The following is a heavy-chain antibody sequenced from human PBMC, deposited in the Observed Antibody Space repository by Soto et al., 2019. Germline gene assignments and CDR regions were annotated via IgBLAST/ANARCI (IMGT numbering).Heavy chain of an antibody. CDR1: GYTFTSYY. CDR2: INPSGGST. Sequence: QVQLVQSGAEVKKPGASVKVSCKASGYTFTSYYMHWVRQAPGQGLEWMGIINPSGGSTSYAQKFQGRVTMTRDTSTSTVYMELSSLRSEDTAVYYCARDLIAARPGGWLDPWGQGTLVTVSS. D-gene: IGHD6-6*01. CDR3: ARDLIAARPGGWLDP. J-gene: IGHJ5*02. V-gene: IGHV1-46*01.